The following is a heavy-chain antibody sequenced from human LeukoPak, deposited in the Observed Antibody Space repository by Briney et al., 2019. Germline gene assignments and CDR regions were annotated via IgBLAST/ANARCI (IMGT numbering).Heavy chain of an antibody. CDR3: AKDNTYYYDSSGSSFDWYFDL. CDR1: GFTFSTYS. CDR2: ISWNSGSI. J-gene: IGHJ2*01. V-gene: IGHV3-9*03. Sequence: GGSLRLSCAASGFTFSTYSMSWVRQAPGKGLEWVSGISWNSGSIGYADSVKGRFTISRDNAKNSLYLQMNSLRAEDMALYYCAKDNTYYYDSSGSSFDWYFDLWGRGTLVTVSS. D-gene: IGHD3-22*01.